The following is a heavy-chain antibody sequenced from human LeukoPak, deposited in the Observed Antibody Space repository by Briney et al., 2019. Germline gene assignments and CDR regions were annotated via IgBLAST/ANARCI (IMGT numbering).Heavy chain of an antibody. V-gene: IGHV4-38-2*02. Sequence: PSETLSLTCTVSGYFISSGHYWGWIRQPPGKGLEWIGSFYHSGSTNYNPSLKSRVTISVDTSKNQFSLKLSSVTAADTAVYYCARIYCSSTSCYKEGGDNWFDPWGQGTLVTVSS. J-gene: IGHJ5*02. CDR3: ARIYCSSTSCYKEGGDNWFDP. CDR1: GYFISSGHY. D-gene: IGHD2-2*02. CDR2: FYHSGST.